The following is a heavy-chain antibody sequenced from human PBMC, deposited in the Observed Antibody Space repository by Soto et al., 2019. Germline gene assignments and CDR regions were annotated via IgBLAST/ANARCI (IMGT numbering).Heavy chain of an antibody. V-gene: IGHV4-30-4*01. D-gene: IGHD7-27*01. Sequence: QVQLQESGPGLVEPSQTLSLTCTVSGASMIRNSYSWSWIRQSPGKGLEWIGHIYGSGNTYSNPSLTGRVTLSTDTSTNQFSLTLTSVTAADTAVYYCARGPNGDKVDSWGQGTLVTVSS. CDR2: IYGSGNT. J-gene: IGHJ4*02. CDR3: ARGPNGDKVDS. CDR1: GASMIRNSYS.